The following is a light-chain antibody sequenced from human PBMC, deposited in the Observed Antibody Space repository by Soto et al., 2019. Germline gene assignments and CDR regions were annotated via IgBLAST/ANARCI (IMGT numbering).Light chain of an antibody. CDR2: DAS. CDR1: QSVSSY. CDR3: QQRSTWPLT. J-gene: IGKJ4*01. V-gene: IGKV3-11*01. Sequence: EIVLTQSPGTLSLSPGERATLSCRASQSVSSYLAWYQQKPGQPPRLLIYDASNRATAIPARFSGSGSGTDFTLTISSLEPEGFAVYYCQQRSTWPLTFGGGTKVDIK.